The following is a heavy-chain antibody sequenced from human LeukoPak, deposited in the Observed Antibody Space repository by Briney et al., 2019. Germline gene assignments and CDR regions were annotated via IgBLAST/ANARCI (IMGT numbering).Heavy chain of an antibody. J-gene: IGHJ5*02. Sequence: PGGSLRLSCAGSGFTFSSYWMHWVRQAPGKGLVWVSRIGGDGSSTTYADSVKGRFTISRDNAKNTLYLQMNSLRAEDTAVYYRARSDWFDPWGQGTLVTVSS. CDR1: GFTFSSYW. CDR2: IGGDGSST. V-gene: IGHV3-74*01. CDR3: ARSDWFDP.